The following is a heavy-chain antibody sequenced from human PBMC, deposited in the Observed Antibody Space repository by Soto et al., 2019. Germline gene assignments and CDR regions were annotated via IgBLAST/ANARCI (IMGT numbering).Heavy chain of an antibody. Sequence: ASVKVSCKASGYTFSSYGISWVRQAPGRGLEWMGWISADNSNKNYAQKFKGRATMTTDTSTTTAYMEVRSLRSDEPAGYYCARTTGYCSAGGCFVDYFAPWGEGTLVTV. CDR2: ISADNSNK. V-gene: IGHV1-18*01. J-gene: IGHJ5*02. D-gene: IGHD2-15*01. CDR1: GYTFSSYG. CDR3: ARTTGYCSAGGCFVDYFAP.